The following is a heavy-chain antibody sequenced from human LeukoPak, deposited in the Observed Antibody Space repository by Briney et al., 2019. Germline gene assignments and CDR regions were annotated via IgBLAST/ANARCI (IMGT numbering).Heavy chain of an antibody. CDR1: GGSISSYY. CDR2: IYYSGST. J-gene: IGHJ6*03. Sequence: SETLSLTCTVSGGSISSYYWSWIRQPPGKGLEWIGYIYYSGSTNYNPSLKSRVTISVDTSKNQFSLKLSSVTAADTAVYYCARVVPYYYDSSGYYMDVWGKGTTVTISS. CDR3: ARVVPYYYDSSGYYMDV. D-gene: IGHD3-22*01. V-gene: IGHV4-59*01.